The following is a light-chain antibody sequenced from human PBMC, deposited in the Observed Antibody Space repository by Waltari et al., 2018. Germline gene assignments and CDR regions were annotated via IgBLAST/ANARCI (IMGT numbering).Light chain of an antibody. Sequence: DIVMTQSPDSLAVSLGERATINCKSSQSVLFSSNNRNYLAWSRQKPGQSPKLVLYWAATRESGVPDRFSGSGSATDFTLTISSLQAEDVAVYYCQQYYSSPFTFGPGTKLEIK. CDR2: WAA. CDR1: QSVLFSSNNRNY. V-gene: IGKV4-1*01. J-gene: IGKJ3*01. CDR3: QQYYSSPFT.